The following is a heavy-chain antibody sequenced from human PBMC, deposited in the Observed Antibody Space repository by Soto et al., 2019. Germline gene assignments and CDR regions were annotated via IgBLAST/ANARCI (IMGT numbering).Heavy chain of an antibody. CDR3: AKSYDLGIHNWFDP. V-gene: IGHV3-9*01. D-gene: IGHD3-3*01. J-gene: IGHJ5*02. Sequence: AGGSLRLSCAASGFTFDDYAMHWVRQAPGKGLEWVSGISWNSGSIGYADSVKGRFTISRDNAKNSLYLQMNSLRAEDTALYYCAKSYDLGIHNWFDPWGQGTLVTVSS. CDR2: ISWNSGSI. CDR1: GFTFDDYA.